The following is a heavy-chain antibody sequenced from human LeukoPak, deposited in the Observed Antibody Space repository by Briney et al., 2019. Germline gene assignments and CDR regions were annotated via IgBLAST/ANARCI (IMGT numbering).Heavy chain of an antibody. J-gene: IGHJ4*02. CDR3: AREDNQFDY. V-gene: IGHV1-2*02. CDR2: INPNSGGT. D-gene: IGHD2-15*01. CDR1: GYTFTGYF. Sequence: ASVKVSCKASGYTFTGYFIHWVRQAPGQGLEWMGWINPNSGGTHYAQKFQGRVTMTRDSSISTAYMELSRLRSDDTAVYYCAREDNQFDYWGQGTLVTVSS.